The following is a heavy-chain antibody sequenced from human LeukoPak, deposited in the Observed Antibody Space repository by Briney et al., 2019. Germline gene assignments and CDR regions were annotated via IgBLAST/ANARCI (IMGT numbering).Heavy chain of an antibody. D-gene: IGHD3-22*01. CDR3: ARTYDSPGYYSPDYYYMDV. Sequence: SETLSLTCTVSGGSISTYCWSWIRQPAGKGLEWIGHICTSGSTNYNPSLKSRVTMSVDTSNNEFSLKLNSVTAADTAVYYCARTYDSPGYYSPDYYYMDVWGKGTTVTISS. CDR1: GGSISTYC. J-gene: IGHJ6*03. V-gene: IGHV4-4*07. CDR2: ICTSGST.